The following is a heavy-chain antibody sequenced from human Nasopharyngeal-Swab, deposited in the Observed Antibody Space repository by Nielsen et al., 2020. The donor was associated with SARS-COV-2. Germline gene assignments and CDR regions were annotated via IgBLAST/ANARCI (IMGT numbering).Heavy chain of an antibody. CDR2: IGDKDHNYAT. J-gene: IGHJ4*02. V-gene: IGHV3-73*01. Sequence: GESLKISCAASGLIFSASAIHWVRQASGKGLEWVGRIGDKDHNYATTYGASVQGRFTISRDDSKNTAFLQTDSLKTEDTALYYCTTDFYFDYWGQGTLVTVSS. CDR1: GLIFSASA. CDR3: TTDFYFDY.